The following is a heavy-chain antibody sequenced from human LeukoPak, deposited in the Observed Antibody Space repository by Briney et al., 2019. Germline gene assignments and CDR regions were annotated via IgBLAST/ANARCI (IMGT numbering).Heavy chain of an antibody. CDR3: AREGSIAAAGPPGYGMDV. CDR2: ISGSGGST. Sequence: PGGSLRLSCAASGFTFSSYAMSWVRQAPGKGLEWVSAISGSGGSTYYADSVKGRFTISRDNSKNTLYLQMNSLRAEDTAVYYCAREGSIAAAGPPGYGMDVWGQGTRSPSP. D-gene: IGHD6-13*01. J-gene: IGHJ6*02. V-gene: IGHV3-23*01. CDR1: GFTFSSYA.